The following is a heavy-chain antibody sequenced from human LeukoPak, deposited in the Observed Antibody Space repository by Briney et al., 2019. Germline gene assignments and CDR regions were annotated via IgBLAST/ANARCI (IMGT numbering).Heavy chain of an antibody. V-gene: IGHV4-38-2*02. Sequence: SETLSLTCTVSGYSISSGYYWGWIRQPPGKGLEWIGSIYHSGRTFYNPSLKSRVTISVDTSKNQFSLKLSSVTAADTAVYYCARIEYSSSCDYWGQGTLVTVSS. J-gene: IGHJ4*02. CDR1: GYSISSGYY. D-gene: IGHD6-6*01. CDR3: ARIEYSSSCDY. CDR2: IYHSGRT.